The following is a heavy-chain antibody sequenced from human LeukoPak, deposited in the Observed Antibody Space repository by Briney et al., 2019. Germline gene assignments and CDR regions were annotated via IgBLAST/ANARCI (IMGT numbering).Heavy chain of an antibody. D-gene: IGHD2-15*01. J-gene: IGHJ4*02. Sequence: SETLSLTCAVYGGSFSGYYWSWIRQPPGKGLEWIGEINHSGSTNYNPSLKSRVTISVDTSKNQFSLKLSSVTAADTAVYYCARGRLGYCSGGSCYSGGYYFDYWGQGALVTVSS. CDR3: ARGRLGYCSGGSCYSGGYYFDY. V-gene: IGHV4-34*01. CDR2: INHSGST. CDR1: GGSFSGYY.